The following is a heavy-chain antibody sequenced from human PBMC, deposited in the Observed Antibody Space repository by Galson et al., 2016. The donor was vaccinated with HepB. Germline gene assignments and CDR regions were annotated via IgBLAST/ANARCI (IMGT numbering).Heavy chain of an antibody. V-gene: IGHV1-46*01. CDR1: GYPFTHFY. D-gene: IGHD3-22*01. Sequence: SCKASGYPFTHFYMHWIRQAPGQGLQWMGAIHPGGGGTSFAEEFQGRVTLTTDTSTNTVYMVLSNLRSADTAVFYCARRSSSAMIPFFDFWGQGTPITVSS. CDR3: ARRSSSAMIPFFDF. CDR2: IHPGGGGT. J-gene: IGHJ4*02.